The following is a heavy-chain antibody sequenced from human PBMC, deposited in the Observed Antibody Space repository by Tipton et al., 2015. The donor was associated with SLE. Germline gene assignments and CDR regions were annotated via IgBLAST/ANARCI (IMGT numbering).Heavy chain of an antibody. D-gene: IGHD3-16*01. V-gene: IGHV4-61*09. J-gene: IGHJ2*01. CDR3: ARGGTRYWYFDL. CDR1: GGSISSGSYY. Sequence: TLSLTCTVSGGSISSGSYYWSWIRQPAGKGLEWIGYIYTSGSTNYNPSLKSRVTISVDTSKNQFSLKLSSVTAADTAVYYCARGGTRYWYFDLWGRGTLVTVSS. CDR2: IYTSGST.